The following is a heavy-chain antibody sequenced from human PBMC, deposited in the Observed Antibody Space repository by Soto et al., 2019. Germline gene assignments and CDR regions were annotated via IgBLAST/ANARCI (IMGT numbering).Heavy chain of an antibody. CDR1: GGSVSSGNYY. CDR3: ARDSERYSYGYKDY. V-gene: IGHV4-61*01. CDR2: IFYSGST. D-gene: IGHD5-18*01. J-gene: IGHJ4*02. Sequence: QVQLQESGPGLVKSSETLSLTCTVSGGSVSSGNYYWSWIRQPPGKGLEWIGYIFYSGSTKYNPSLKSRVTISIDTSKNQFSLKLTSVTAADTAVYFCARDSERYSYGYKDYWGQGTLVTVSS.